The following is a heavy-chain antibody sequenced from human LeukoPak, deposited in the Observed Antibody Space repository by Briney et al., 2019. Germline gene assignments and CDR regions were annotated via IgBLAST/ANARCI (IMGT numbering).Heavy chain of an antibody. CDR3: AGLISSSWYGRESGNWFDP. CDR1: GFTFSSYW. Sequence: GGSLRLSCAASGFTFSSYWMSWVRQAPGKGLEWVSYISSRSRTIYYADSVKGRFTISRDNAKNSLYLQMNSLRAEDTAVYYCAGLISSSWYGRESGNWFDPWGQGTLVTVSS. V-gene: IGHV3-48*01. J-gene: IGHJ5*02. CDR2: ISSRSRTI. D-gene: IGHD6-13*01.